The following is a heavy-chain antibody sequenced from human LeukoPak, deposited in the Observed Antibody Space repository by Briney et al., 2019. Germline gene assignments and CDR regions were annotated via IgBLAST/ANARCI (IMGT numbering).Heavy chain of an antibody. CDR3: ARDGLERRGNFDY. CDR1: GFTLSSYA. D-gene: IGHD1-1*01. J-gene: IGHJ4*02. Sequence: GGSLRLSCAASGFTLSSYAMSWVRQAPGKGLEWVSLISGNAGSTYYADSVKGRFTISRDITKNTLYLQMNSLRAEDTATYYCARDGLERRGNFDYWGQGTLVTVSS. V-gene: IGHV3-23*01. CDR2: ISGNAGST.